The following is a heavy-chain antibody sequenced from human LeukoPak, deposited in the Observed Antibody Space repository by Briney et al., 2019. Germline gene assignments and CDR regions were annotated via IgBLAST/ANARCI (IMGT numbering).Heavy chain of an antibody. CDR2: IYYSGST. Sequence: SETLSLTCTVSGGSISSYYWSWIRQPPGKGLEWIGYIYYSGSTNYNPSLKSRVTISVDRSKNQFSLNLRSVTATDTAVYYCASPARPWSGWWDYWGQGTLVTVSS. V-gene: IGHV4-59*12. CDR1: GGSISSYY. J-gene: IGHJ4*02. CDR3: ASPARPWSGWWDY. D-gene: IGHD3-3*01.